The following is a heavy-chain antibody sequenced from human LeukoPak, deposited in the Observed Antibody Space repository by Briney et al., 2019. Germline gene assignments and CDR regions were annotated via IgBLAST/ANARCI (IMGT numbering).Heavy chain of an antibody. V-gene: IGHV3-30*18. CDR3: AKDLGYCSGGSCPQSYYYYYYGMDV. J-gene: IGHJ6*02. CDR1: GFTFSSYG. D-gene: IGHD2-15*01. CDR2: ISYDGSNK. Sequence: GGSLRLSCAASGFTFSSYGMHWVRQAPGKGLEWVAVISYDGSNKYYADSVKGRFTIPRDNSKNTLYLQMSSLRAEDTAVYYCAKDLGYCSGGSCPQSYYYYYYGMDVWGQGTTVTVSS.